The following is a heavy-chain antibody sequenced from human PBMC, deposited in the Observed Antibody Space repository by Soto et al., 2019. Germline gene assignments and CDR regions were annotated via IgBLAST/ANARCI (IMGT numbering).Heavy chain of an antibody. CDR1: GFTFSSYA. D-gene: IGHD6-13*01. CDR3: ARPPTDSSSWCFDY. J-gene: IGHJ4*02. V-gene: IGHV3-30-3*01. Sequence: QVQLVESGGGVVQPGRSLRLSCAASGFTFSSYAMHWVRQAPGKGLEWVAVISYDGSNKYYADSVKGRFTISRDNSKNTLYLQMNSLRAEDTGVYYCARPPTDSSSWCFDYWGQGTLVTVSS. CDR2: ISYDGSNK.